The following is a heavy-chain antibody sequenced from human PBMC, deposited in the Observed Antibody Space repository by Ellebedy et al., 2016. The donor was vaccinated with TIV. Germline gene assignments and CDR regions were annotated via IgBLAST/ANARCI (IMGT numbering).Heavy chain of an antibody. CDR1: GFSLSSSGVG. D-gene: IGHD3-22*01. CDR3: VHSYHDSRDYSRIDY. CDR2: IYWDDDK. Sequence: SGPTLVKPTQTLTLTCTFSGFSLSSSGVGVGWIRQPPGKALEWVALIYWDDDKRYSPSLKNRLTVTKDTSKNQVVLSMTNMDPGDTATYFCVHSYHDSRDYSRIDYWGQGTLVTVSS. J-gene: IGHJ4*02. V-gene: IGHV2-5*02.